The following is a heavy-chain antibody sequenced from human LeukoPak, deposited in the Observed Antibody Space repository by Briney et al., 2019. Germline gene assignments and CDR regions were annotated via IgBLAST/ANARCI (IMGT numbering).Heavy chain of an antibody. D-gene: IGHD4-23*01. J-gene: IGHJ6*02. CDR2: INHSGST. V-gene: IGHV4-34*01. CDR1: GGSFSGYY. CDR3: ARRTTVVTPADGMDV. Sequence: SETLSLTCAVYGGSFSGYYWSWIRQPPGKGLEWIGEINHSGSTNYNPSLKSRVTISVDTSKNQFSLKLSSVTAADTAVYYCARRTTVVTPADGMDVWGQGTRSPSP.